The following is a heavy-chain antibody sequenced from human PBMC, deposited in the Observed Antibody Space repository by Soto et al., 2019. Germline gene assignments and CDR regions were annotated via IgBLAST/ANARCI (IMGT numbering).Heavy chain of an antibody. CDR2: ISANGGIT. Sequence: EVQLLESGGGLVKPGGSQRLSCAASGFTFSKYAMSWVRLAPGKGLEWVSSISANGGITDYADSVKGRFSISIDISQNILSLQMDSLRGDDTALYFCAKDKYTDSVRKVWFFDYWGRGTLVTVSS. CDR1: GFTFSKYA. CDR3: AKDKYTDSVRKVWFFDY. V-gene: IGHV3-23*01. D-gene: IGHD2-15*01. J-gene: IGHJ2*01.